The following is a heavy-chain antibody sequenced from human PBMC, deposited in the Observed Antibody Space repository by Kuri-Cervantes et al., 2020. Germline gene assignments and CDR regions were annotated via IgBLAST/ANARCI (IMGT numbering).Heavy chain of an antibody. J-gene: IGHJ4*02. V-gene: IGHV3-23*01. CDR3: ARIGYSSSSLDY. CDR1: GFTFSSYA. CDR2: ISGSGGST. D-gene: IGHD6-13*01. Sequence: LSLTCAASGFTFSSYAMSWVRQAPGKGLEWVSAISGSGGSTYYADSVKGRFTISRDNARNSLYLQINSLRDQDTAVYYCARIGYSSSSLDYWGQGTLVTVSS.